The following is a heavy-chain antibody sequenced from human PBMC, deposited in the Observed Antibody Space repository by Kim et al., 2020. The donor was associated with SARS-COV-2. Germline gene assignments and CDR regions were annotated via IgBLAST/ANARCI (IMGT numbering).Heavy chain of an antibody. CDR2: INGSGSST. Sequence: GGSLRLSCAASGFTFSSYSMSWVRQAPGKGLEWVSAINGSGSSTYYADSVKGRFTISRDNSKNTLYLQMNSLRAEDTAVYYCAKEGGGGRYYFDYWGQGTPVTVSS. CDR3: AKEGGGGRYYFDY. CDR1: GFTFSSYS. D-gene: IGHD1-26*01. J-gene: IGHJ4*02. V-gene: IGHV3-23*01.